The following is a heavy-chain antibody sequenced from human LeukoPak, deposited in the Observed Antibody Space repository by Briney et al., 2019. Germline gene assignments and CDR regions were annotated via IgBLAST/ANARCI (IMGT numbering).Heavy chain of an antibody. V-gene: IGHV1-2*02. CDR3: ARDSHPALYYCYGMDV. J-gene: IGHJ6*02. CDR1: GYTFTGYY. CDR2: INPNSGGT. Sequence: ASVKVSCKASGYTFTGYYMHWVRQAPGQGLEWMGWINPNSGGTNYAQKFQGRVTMTRDTSISTAYMELSRLRSDDTAVYYCARDSHPALYYCYGMDVWGQGTTVTVSS.